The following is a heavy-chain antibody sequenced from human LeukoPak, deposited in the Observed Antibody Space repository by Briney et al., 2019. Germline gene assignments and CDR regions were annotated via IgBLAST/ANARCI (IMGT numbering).Heavy chain of an antibody. CDR2: INPSGGST. V-gene: IGHV1-46*01. CDR1: GYTFTSYY. D-gene: IGHD3-22*01. Sequence: ASVKVSCKASGYTFTSYYMHWVRQAPGQGLEWMGIINPSGGSTSYAQKFQGRVTMTRDTSTSTVYMELSSLRSEDTAVYYCARDLVYSSYYYYGMDVWGQGTTVTVSS. J-gene: IGHJ6*02. CDR3: ARDLVYSSYYYYGMDV.